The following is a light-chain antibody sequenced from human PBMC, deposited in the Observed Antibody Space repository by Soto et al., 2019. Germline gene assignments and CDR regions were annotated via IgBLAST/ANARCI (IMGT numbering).Light chain of an antibody. J-gene: IGKJ1*01. CDR2: GAS. CDR3: QHYDFSHPWT. V-gene: IGKV3-20*01. CDR1: RSISGNY. Sequence: ETVLTQSPGTLSLSPGERATISCRASRSISGNYLAWYQQQPGRAPRILIYGASNRATVIPDTFSGSGSGTDVTLTISSLVPEDCAVYYCQHYDFSHPWTFGQGTKVEIK.